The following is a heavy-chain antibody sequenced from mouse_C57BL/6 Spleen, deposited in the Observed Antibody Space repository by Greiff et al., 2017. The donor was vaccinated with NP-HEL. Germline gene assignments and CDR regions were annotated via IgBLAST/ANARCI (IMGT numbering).Heavy chain of an antibody. V-gene: IGHV5-9*01. CDR1: GFTFSSYT. CDR3: ARFNWAWFAY. CDR2: ISGGGGNT. D-gene: IGHD4-1*01. J-gene: IGHJ3*01. Sequence: EVQGVESGGGLVKPGGSLKLSCAASGFTFSSYTMSWVRQTPEKRLEWVATISGGGGNTYYPDSVKGRFTISRDNAKNTLYLQMSSLRSEDTALYYCARFNWAWFAYWGQGTLVTVSA.